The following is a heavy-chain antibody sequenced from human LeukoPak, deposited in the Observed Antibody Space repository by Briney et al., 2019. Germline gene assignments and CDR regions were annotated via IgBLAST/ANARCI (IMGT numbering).Heavy chain of an antibody. CDR3: AREARVPQS. J-gene: IGHJ5*02. D-gene: IGHD2-2*01. CDR1: GFIFSTYW. V-gene: IGHV3-7*01. CDR2: INHDGSEK. Sequence: GGSLRLSCAASGFIFSTYWMTWVRQAPGQGLGWVANINHDGSEKYYVDSVKGRFTISRDNAKNSLYLQMNSLTAEDTAVYYCAREARVPQSWGQGTLVTVSS.